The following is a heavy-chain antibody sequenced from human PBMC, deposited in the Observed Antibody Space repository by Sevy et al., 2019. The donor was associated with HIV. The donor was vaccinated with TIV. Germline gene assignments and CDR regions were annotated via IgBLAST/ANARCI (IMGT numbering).Heavy chain of an antibody. V-gene: IGHV3-7*01. CDR1: GFTFSVYW. CDR3: VREGVGGYSYSLDC. J-gene: IGHJ4*02. CDR2: MKEDGSDK. D-gene: IGHD5-18*01. Sequence: GGSLRLSCAASGFTFSVYWMSWVRQAPGKGLEWVATMKEDGSDKDYVDSVKGRFTISRDNAKNSLYLQMNSLRAEDTAVYYCVREGVGGYSYSLDCLGQGTLVTVSS.